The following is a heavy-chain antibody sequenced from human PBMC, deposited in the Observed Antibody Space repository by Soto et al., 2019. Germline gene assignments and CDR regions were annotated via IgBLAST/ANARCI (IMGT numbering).Heavy chain of an antibody. CDR2: IWYDGSNK. V-gene: IGHV3-33*01. CDR3: ARPLGGYPFGGWYFDY. D-gene: IGHD3-10*01. Sequence: GGSLRLSCAASGFTFSSYGMHWVRQAPGKGLEWVAVIWYDGSNKYYADSVKGRFTISRDNSKNTLYLQMNSLRAEDTAVYYCARPLGGYPFGGWYFDYWGQGTLVTVSS. CDR1: GFTFSSYG. J-gene: IGHJ4*02.